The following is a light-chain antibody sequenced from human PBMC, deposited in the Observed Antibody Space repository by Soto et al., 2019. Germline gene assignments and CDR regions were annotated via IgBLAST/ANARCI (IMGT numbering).Light chain of an antibody. Sequence: SALTQPASVSGSPGQSITISCTGTSSDVGGYNYVSWYQQHPGKAPKLMIYDVSNRPSGVSSRFSGSKSGNTASLTISGLQAEDEADYCCSSYTSSSSVFGTGPKVTVL. CDR3: SSYTSSSSV. J-gene: IGLJ1*01. CDR1: SSDVGGYNY. CDR2: DVS. V-gene: IGLV2-14*01.